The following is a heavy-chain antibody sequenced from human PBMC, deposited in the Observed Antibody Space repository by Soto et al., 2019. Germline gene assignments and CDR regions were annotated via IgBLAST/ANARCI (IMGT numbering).Heavy chain of an antibody. D-gene: IGHD6-13*01. V-gene: IGHV3-53*01. CDR3: ARDRIEAAGTPRFNYYYGMDV. J-gene: IGHJ6*02. CDR1: GFTVSSTY. CDR2: IYGGLTT. Sequence: GGSLRLSCAASGFTVSSTYMTWVRQAPGKGLEWVSVIYGGLTTSYADSVKGRFTISRDNSKNTVFLQMNSLRGEDTAVYYCARDRIEAAGTPRFNYYYGMDVWGQGTTGTV.